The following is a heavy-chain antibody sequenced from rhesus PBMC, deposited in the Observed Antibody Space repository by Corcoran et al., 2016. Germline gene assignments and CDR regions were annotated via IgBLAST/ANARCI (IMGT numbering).Heavy chain of an antibody. Sequence: QVQLQESGPGLVKPSETLPLTCAASGASISSTYWSWIRQPPGKGLEWIGYIYGGSVTTSYNPYLKSRVTISKDTSKNQFSLKLGSGAAADTAVYYCARGMSWNEEFDYWGQGVLVTVSS. D-gene: IGHD1-14*01. J-gene: IGHJ4*01. V-gene: IGHV4-147*01. CDR1: GASISSTY. CDR2: IYGGSVTT. CDR3: ARGMSWNEEFDY.